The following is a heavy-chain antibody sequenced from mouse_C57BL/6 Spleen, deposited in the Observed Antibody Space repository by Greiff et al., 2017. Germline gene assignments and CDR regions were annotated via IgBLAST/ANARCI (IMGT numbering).Heavy chain of an antibody. D-gene: IGHD2-3*01. CDR1: GFTFSDYG. CDR3: ARHDGYYVRLVNYAMDY. CDR2: ISSGSSTI. J-gene: IGHJ4*01. V-gene: IGHV5-17*01. Sequence: EVKLEESGGGLVKPGGSLKLSCAASGFTFSDYGMHWVRQAPEKGLEWVAYISSGSSTIYYADTVKGRFTISRDNAKNTLFLQMTSLRSEDTAMYYCARHDGYYVRLVNYAMDYWGQGTSVTVSS.